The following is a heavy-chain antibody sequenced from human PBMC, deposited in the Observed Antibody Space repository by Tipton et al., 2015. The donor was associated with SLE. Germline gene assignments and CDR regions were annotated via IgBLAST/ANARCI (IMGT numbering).Heavy chain of an antibody. D-gene: IGHD3-10*01. Sequence: GSLRLSCMVPSLTFNTHEMNWVRQAPGKGLEWVSYISSFGDTRYYADSVKGRFTISRDNAKNSLFLQMNSLRVEDTAVYYCARDPSRSGTTLDWGQGTLVTVSS. CDR3: ARDPSRSGTTLD. CDR2: ISSFGDTR. V-gene: IGHV3-48*03. J-gene: IGHJ4*02. CDR1: SLTFNTHE.